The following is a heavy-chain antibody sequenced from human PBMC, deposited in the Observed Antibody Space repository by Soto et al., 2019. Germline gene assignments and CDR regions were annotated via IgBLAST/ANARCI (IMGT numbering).Heavy chain of an antibody. Sequence: SLRLSCAASGFTFSSYGMHWVRQAPGKGLEWVAVIWYDGSNKYYADSVKGRFTISRDNSKNTLYLQMNSLRAEDTAVYYCARGARIVGATIDYWGQGTLVTVSS. CDR3: ARGARIVGATIDY. V-gene: IGHV3-33*01. CDR1: GFTFSSYG. D-gene: IGHD1-26*01. J-gene: IGHJ4*02. CDR2: IWYDGSNK.